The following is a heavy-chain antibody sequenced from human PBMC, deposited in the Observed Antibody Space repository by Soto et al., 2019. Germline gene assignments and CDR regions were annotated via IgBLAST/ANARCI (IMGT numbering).Heavy chain of an antibody. CDR3: AKGGREIDRHYYGSGSYLQYYYYYYGMDF. J-gene: IGHJ6*02. Sequence: SVKVSCKACGGTFSSYAISWVRQAPGQGLEWMGGVIPIFGTANYAQKFQGRVTINADESTSTAYMELSSLRSEDTAVYYCAKGGREIDRHYYGSGSYLQYYYYYYGMDFWGQGTTGT. D-gene: IGHD3-10*01. CDR2: VIPIFGTA. V-gene: IGHV1-69*13. CDR1: GGTFSSYA.